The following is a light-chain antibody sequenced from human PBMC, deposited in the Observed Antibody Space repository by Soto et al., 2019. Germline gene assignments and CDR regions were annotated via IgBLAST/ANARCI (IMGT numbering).Light chain of an antibody. Sequence: QSVLTQPPSVSGAPGQRVTISCTGSSSNIGAGYDVHWYQHLPGTAPKLLIYGNSNRPSAVPDRFSGSKSGTSASLAITGLQAEDEADYYCQSYDSSLSGVVFGGGTKLTVL. V-gene: IGLV1-40*01. CDR2: GNS. CDR3: QSYDSSLSGVV. CDR1: SSNIGAGYD. J-gene: IGLJ2*01.